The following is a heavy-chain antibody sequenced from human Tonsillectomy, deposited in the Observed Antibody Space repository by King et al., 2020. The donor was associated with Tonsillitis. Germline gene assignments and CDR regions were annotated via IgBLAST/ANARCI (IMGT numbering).Heavy chain of an antibody. Sequence: VQLQESGPGLVKPSETLSLTCTVSGGSISSYYWSWIRQPPGKGLEWIGYIYYSGSTNYNPSLKSRVTISVDTSKNQFSLKLSSVTAADTAVYYCARERRYSGYDNWGQGTLVTVSS. V-gene: IGHV4-59*01. CDR2: IYYSGST. J-gene: IGHJ4*02. D-gene: IGHD5-12*01. CDR1: GGSISSYY. CDR3: ARERRYSGYDN.